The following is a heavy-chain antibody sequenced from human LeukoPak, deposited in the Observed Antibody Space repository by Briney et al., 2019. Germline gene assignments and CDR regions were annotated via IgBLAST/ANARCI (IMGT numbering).Heavy chain of an antibody. CDR1: GGSISSGGYS. V-gene: IGHV4-30-2*01. CDR3: ARGPPSTLNWFDP. CDR2: IYHSGST. D-gene: IGHD6-6*01. J-gene: IGHJ5*02. Sequence: PSETLSLTCAVSGGSISSGGYSWSWIRQPPGKGLEWIGYIYHSGSTYYNPSLKSRVTISVDRSKNQFPLKLSSVTAADTAVYYCARGPPSTLNWFDPWGQGTLVTVSS.